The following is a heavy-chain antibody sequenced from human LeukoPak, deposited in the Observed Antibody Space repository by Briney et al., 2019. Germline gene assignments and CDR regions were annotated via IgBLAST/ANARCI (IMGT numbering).Heavy chain of an antibody. CDR3: ARVISNKLEVTTAPAFDY. J-gene: IGHJ4*02. D-gene: IGHD1-1*01. Sequence: ASVKVSCKASGYTFTSYDINWVRQATGQGLEWMGWMNHNSGNTGYAQKFQGRVTMTRNTSISTAYMELSSLRSEDTAVYYCARVISNKLEVTTAPAFDYWGQGTLVTVSS. V-gene: IGHV1-8*01. CDR1: GYTFTSYD. CDR2: MNHNSGNT.